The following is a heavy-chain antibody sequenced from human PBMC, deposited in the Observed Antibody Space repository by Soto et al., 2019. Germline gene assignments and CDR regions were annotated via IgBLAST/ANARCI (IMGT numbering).Heavy chain of an antibody. D-gene: IGHD3-22*01. J-gene: IGHJ1*01. V-gene: IGHV1-2*02. CDR3: ARVGSGYPEYFQH. Sequence: QVQLVQSGAEVKKPGASVKVSCKASGYTFTVFYMNWVRQAPGQGLEWIGWITPNSGDTNYAQKFQGRVTMTRDTSSSTAYMELSRLRSDDTAVYYCARVGSGYPEYFQHWGQGTLLTVSS. CDR2: ITPNSGDT. CDR1: GYTFTVFY.